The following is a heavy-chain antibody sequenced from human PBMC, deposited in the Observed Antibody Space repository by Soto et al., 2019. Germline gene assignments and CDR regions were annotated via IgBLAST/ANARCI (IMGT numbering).Heavy chain of an antibody. V-gene: IGHV4-59*08. J-gene: IGHJ5*02. CDR2: IYYSGST. CDR1: GGSINSYS. CDR3: ARWGVDTAMVTEWFDP. D-gene: IGHD5-18*01. Sequence: SETLSLTCTVSGGSINSYSWSWIRQPPGKGLEWIGYIYYSGSTNYNPSLKSRVTMSVDTSKNQFSLKLSSVTAADTAVYYCARWGVDTAMVTEWFDPWGQGTLVTVS.